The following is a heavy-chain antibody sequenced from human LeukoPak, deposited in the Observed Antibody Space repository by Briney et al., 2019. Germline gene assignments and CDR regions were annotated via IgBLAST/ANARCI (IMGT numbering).Heavy chain of an antibody. Sequence: GGSLRLSCAASGFTFSNYGMHWVRQAPGKGLEWVAIIWYDGSNKYYADSVTGRFIISRDNSKNTLYLQMNSLRAEDTAVYYCARNNIVVVVAATLLFDYWGQGTLVTVSS. CDR1: GFTFSNYG. CDR3: ARNNIVVVVAATLLFDY. J-gene: IGHJ4*02. D-gene: IGHD2-15*01. V-gene: IGHV3-33*01. CDR2: IWYDGSNK.